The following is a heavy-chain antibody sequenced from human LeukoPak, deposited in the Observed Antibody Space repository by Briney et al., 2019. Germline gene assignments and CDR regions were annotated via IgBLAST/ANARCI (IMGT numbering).Heavy chain of an antibody. Sequence: SETLSLTCTVSGGSISSSGYYWGWIRPPPGKGLEWIGSIFYSGSTYYNSSLKSRVTISVDTSKNQFSLKLTSVTASDTAVYYCARRRNWLASPFDYWGQGTLVTVSS. V-gene: IGHV4-39*01. CDR1: GGSISSSGYY. CDR3: ARRRNWLASPFDY. D-gene: IGHD6-19*01. CDR2: IFYSGST. J-gene: IGHJ4*02.